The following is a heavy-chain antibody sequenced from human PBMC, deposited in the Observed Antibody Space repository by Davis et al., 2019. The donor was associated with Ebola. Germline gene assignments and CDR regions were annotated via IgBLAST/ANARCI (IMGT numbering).Heavy chain of an antibody. CDR2: ISSSGSTI. J-gene: IGHJ3*02. D-gene: IGHD1-1*01. Sequence: PGGSLRLSCAASGFTFSDYYMSWIRQAPGKGLEWVSYISSSGSTIYYADSVKGRFTISRDNAKNSLYLQMNSLRAEDTAVFYCARGDNYNSGDAYDIWGQGTAVTVSS. CDR1: GFTFSDYY. V-gene: IGHV3-11*04. CDR3: ARGDNYNSGDAYDI.